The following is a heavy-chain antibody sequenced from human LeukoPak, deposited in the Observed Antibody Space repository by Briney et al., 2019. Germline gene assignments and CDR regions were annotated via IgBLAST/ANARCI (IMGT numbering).Heavy chain of an antibody. Sequence: SETLSLTCTVSGGSISSYYWSWIRQPPGKGLEWIGYIYYSGTTNYNPSLKSRVTISVDTSKNQFSLKLSSVTVADTAVYYCARGVYIAAAQYGYWGQGTLVTVSS. CDR3: ARGVYIAAAQYGY. CDR1: GGSISSYY. J-gene: IGHJ4*02. D-gene: IGHD6-13*01. CDR2: IYYSGTT. V-gene: IGHV4-59*01.